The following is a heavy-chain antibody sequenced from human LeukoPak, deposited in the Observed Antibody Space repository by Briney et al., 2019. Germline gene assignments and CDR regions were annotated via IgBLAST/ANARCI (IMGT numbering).Heavy chain of an antibody. V-gene: IGHV3-21*01. CDR2: IGTSSNNI. CDR3: ASGTVGNYALDY. D-gene: IGHD1-7*01. Sequence: GGSLRLSCAASGLTFSRYNMNWVRQAPGKGLEWVSSIGTSSNNIYCTDSVKGRFTISRDNAKNSLYLQVDSLRVEDTAVYFCASGTVGNYALDYWGQGALVTVSS. J-gene: IGHJ4*02. CDR1: GLTFSRYN.